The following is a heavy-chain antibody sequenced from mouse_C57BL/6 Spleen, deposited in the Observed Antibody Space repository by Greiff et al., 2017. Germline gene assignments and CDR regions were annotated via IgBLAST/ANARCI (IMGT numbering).Heavy chain of an antibody. D-gene: IGHD2-4*01. V-gene: IGHV1-4*01. CDR1: GYTFTSYT. J-gene: IGHJ3*01. CDR3: AVIYYDYDVRFAY. Sequence: VKLQQSGAELARPGASVKMSCKASGYTFTSYTMHWVKQRPGQGLEWIGYINPSSGYTKYNQKFKDKATLTADKSTSTAYMQLSSLTSEDSAVYYCAVIYYDYDVRFAYWGQGTLVTVSA. CDR2: INPSSGYT.